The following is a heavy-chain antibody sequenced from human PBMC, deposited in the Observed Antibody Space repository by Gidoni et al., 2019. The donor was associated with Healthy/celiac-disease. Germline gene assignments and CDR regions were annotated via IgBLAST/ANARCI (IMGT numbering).Heavy chain of an antibody. D-gene: IGHD2-15*01. CDR1: GGSISSGGYY. J-gene: IGHJ6*02. Sequence: QVQLQESGPGLLKPSQTLSLTCTVSGGSISSGGYYWRWIRQHPGKGLEWIGYIYYSGSTYYNPSLKSLVTISVDTSKNQFSLKLSSVTAADTAVYYCARVNSDYYYYGMDVWGQGTTVTVSS. CDR3: ARVNSDYYYYGMDV. CDR2: IYYSGST. V-gene: IGHV4-31*01.